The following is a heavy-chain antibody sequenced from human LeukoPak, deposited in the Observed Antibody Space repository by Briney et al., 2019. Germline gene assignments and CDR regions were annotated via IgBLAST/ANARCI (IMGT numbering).Heavy chain of an antibody. Sequence: PSGTLSLTCAVYGGSFSGYYWSWIRQPPGKGLEWIGEINHSGSTNYNPSLKSRVTISVDTSKNQFSLKLSSVTAADTAVYYCARDRVGGWYGSYFDYWGQGTLVTVSS. D-gene: IGHD6-19*01. J-gene: IGHJ4*02. CDR1: GGSFSGYY. V-gene: IGHV4-34*01. CDR3: ARDRVGGWYGSYFDY. CDR2: INHSGST.